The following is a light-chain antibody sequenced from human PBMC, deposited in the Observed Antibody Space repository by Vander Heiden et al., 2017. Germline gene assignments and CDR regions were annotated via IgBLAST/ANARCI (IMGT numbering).Light chain of an antibody. CDR3: QQVNSFPRT. CDR2: AAS. J-gene: IGKJ1*01. CDR1: QGISSY. V-gene: IGKV1-9*01. Sequence: DIQLTQSPSFLSASVGDRVTITCRASQGISSYLVWYQQKPGRAPKLLIYAASTLKRGVPSRCSSSASGKIFTITITSLQPEDFANYYCQQVNSFPRTFGLGTKVEIK.